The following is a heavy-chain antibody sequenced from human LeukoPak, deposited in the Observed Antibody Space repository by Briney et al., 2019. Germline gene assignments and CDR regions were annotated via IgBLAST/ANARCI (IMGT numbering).Heavy chain of an antibody. J-gene: IGHJ4*02. D-gene: IGHD5-12*01. CDR2: IWYDGSNK. Sequence: PGRSLRLSCAASGFTFSSYGMHWVRQAPGKGLEWVAVIWYDGSNKYYADSVKGRFTISRDNSKNTLCLQMNSLRAEDTAVYYCARDRWSGYDLGYFDYWGQGTLVTVSS. CDR3: ARDRWSGYDLGYFDY. V-gene: IGHV3-33*01. CDR1: GFTFSSYG.